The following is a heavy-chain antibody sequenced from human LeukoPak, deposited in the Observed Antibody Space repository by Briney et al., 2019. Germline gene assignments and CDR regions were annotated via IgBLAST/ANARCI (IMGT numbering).Heavy chain of an antibody. CDR3: AKQSALYRGSYYADY. Sequence: PGGSLRLSCAASGFTFSSYAMSWVRQAPGKGLEWVSAISGSGGSTYYADSVKGRFTISRDNSKNTLYLQMNSLRAEDTAVYYCAKQSALYRGSYYADYWGQGTLVTVSS. CDR2: ISGSGGST. CDR1: GFTFSSYA. J-gene: IGHJ4*02. V-gene: IGHV3-23*01. D-gene: IGHD1-26*01.